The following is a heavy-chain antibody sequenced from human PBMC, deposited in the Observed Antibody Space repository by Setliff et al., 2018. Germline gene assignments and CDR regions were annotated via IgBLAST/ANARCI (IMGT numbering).Heavy chain of an antibody. Sequence: SETLSLTCSVSTASMTYYYWSWIRQPPGKGLEWIGHVYDTGSTKYSPSLKGRVTISMDTSVNEFSLRLTSVTAADTAMYYCARAHTWSLPNDNSGYPGWFDPWGQGTLVTVLL. J-gene: IGHJ5*02. CDR2: VYDTGST. D-gene: IGHD3-22*01. V-gene: IGHV4-59*12. CDR1: TASMTYYY. CDR3: ARAHTWSLPNDNSGYPGWFDP.